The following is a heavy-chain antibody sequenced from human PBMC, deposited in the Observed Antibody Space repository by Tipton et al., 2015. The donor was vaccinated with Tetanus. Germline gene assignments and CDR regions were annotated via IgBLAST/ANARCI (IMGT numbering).Heavy chain of an antibody. CDR2: ISSSSSTI. J-gene: IGHJ1*01. V-gene: IGHV3-48*01. D-gene: IGHD3-22*01. Sequence: SLRLSCAASGFTFSSYSMSWVRQDTRKGLEWASYISSSSSTIYYADSVKGRFTISRDNAKNSLYLQMNSLRGEDTAVYYCARTGDYYDSSVYQNAEFFQLWGQGSLFTVSS. CDR3: ARTGDYYDSSVYQNAEFFQL. CDR1: GFTFSSYS.